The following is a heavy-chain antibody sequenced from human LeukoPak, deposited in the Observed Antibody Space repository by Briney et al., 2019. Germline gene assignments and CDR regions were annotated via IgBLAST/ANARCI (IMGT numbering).Heavy chain of an antibody. V-gene: IGHV1-18*01. Sequence: ASVRVCCKAAGYSFLTYANSWVRLAPGQGLEWMGWISTYNGNTNYAQKLQGRVTMTTDTSTSTAYIELGSLRSDDTTVYNCATAVEGYYARGIFSGSKGSYFDKCGQGTLVTVSS. CDR2: ISTYNGNT. J-gene: IGHJ4*02. CDR3: ATAVEGYYARGIFSGSKGSYFDK. D-gene: IGHD2-15*01. CDR1: GYSFLTYA.